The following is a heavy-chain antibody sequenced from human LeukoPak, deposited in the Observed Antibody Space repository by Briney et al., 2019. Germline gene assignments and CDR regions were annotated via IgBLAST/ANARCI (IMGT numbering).Heavy chain of an antibody. Sequence: ASVKVSCKASGYTFTSYGISWVRQAPGQGLEWMGWISAYNGNTNYAQKLQGRVTMTTDTSKSTAYMELRSLRSDDTAVYYCARDLVCSSTSCYGGWGQGTLVTVSS. D-gene: IGHD2-2*01. J-gene: IGHJ4*02. V-gene: IGHV1-18*01. CDR2: ISAYNGNT. CDR1: GYTFTSYG. CDR3: ARDLVCSSTSCYGG.